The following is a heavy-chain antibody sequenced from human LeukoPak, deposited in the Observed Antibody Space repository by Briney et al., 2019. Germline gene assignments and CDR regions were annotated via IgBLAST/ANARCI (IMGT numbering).Heavy chain of an antibody. Sequence: PGGSLRLSCAASGFTFSNYAMHWVRQAPGKGLEWVAFIRYDGSSKYYADSVKGRFTISRDNAKNSLYLQMNSLRAEDTALYYCARQIEPAYSDNSGYFVMGYWGQGTLVTVSS. J-gene: IGHJ4*02. CDR2: IRYDGSSK. CDR3: ARQIEPAYSDNSGYFVMGY. CDR1: GFTFSNYA. V-gene: IGHV3-30*02. D-gene: IGHD3-22*01.